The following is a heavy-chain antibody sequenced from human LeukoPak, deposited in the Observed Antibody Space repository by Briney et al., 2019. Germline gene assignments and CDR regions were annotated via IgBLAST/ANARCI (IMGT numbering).Heavy chain of an antibody. CDR1: GFTFSSYG. V-gene: IGHV3-30*02. D-gene: IGHD4-11*01. Sequence: GGSLGLSCAASGFTFSSYGMHWVRQAPGKGLEWVAFIRYDGSNKYYADSVKGRFTISRDNSKNTLYLQMNSLRAEDTAVYYCAKDPVTVTTFRSKPGTIDYWGQGTLVTVSS. J-gene: IGHJ4*02. CDR2: IRYDGSNK. CDR3: AKDPVTVTTFRSKPGTIDY.